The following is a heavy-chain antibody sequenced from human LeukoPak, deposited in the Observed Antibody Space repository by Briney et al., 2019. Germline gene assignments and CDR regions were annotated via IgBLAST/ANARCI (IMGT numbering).Heavy chain of an antibody. CDR3: ATDSSSFDY. CDR1: GFTFSSYA. D-gene: IGHD6-19*01. CDR2: ISYDGSNK. Sequence: PGGSLRLSCAASGFTFSSYAMHWVRQAPGKGLEWVAVISYDGSNKYYADSVKGRFTISRDNSKNTLYLQMNSLRAEGTAVYYCATDSSSFDYWGQGTLVTVSS. V-gene: IGHV3-30-3*01. J-gene: IGHJ4*02.